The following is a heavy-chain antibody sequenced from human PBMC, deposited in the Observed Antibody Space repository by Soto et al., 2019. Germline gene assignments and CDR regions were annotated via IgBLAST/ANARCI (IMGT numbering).Heavy chain of an antibody. CDR3: ARASYDVWSGCYDAFDI. Sequence: PGEALKISCKGSGYSFTSYWIGWVRQMPGKGLEWMGIIYPGDSDTRYSPSFQGQVSISADKPISTTYLQWSSLKASDTAMYYCARASYDVWSGCYDAFDIWGQETMVTVSS. D-gene: IGHD3-3*01. V-gene: IGHV5-51*01. J-gene: IGHJ3*02. CDR2: IYPGDSDT. CDR1: GYSFTSYW.